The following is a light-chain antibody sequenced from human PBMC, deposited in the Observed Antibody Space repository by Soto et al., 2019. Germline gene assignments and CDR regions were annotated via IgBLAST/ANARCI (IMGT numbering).Light chain of an antibody. Sequence: QSVLTQPPSVSGAPGQRVTISCTGSSSNIGAGYDVHWYQQLPGTAPKLLIYGNSNRPAGVPDRFSGSKSGASAYLAITGLQAEDEADYYWQSYDSSLSVVFGGGTKLTVL. CDR2: GNS. CDR3: QSYDSSLSVV. J-gene: IGLJ2*01. V-gene: IGLV1-40*01. CDR1: SSNIGAGYD.